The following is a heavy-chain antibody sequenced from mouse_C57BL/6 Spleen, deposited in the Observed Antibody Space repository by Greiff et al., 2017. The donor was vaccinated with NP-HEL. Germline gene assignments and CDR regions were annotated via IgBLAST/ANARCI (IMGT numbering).Heavy chain of an antibody. CDR1: GYTFTSYW. V-gene: IGHV1-50*01. CDR2: IDPSDSYT. D-gene: IGHD1-1*01. J-gene: IGHJ2*01. Sequence: QVQLQQPGAELVKPGASVKLSCKASGYTFTSYWMQWVKQRPGQGLEWIGEIDPSDSYTNYNQKFKGKATLTVDTSSSTAYMQLSSLTSEDSAVYYCARGLYYYGSSYRYYFDYWGQGTTLTVSS. CDR3: ARGLYYYGSSYRYYFDY.